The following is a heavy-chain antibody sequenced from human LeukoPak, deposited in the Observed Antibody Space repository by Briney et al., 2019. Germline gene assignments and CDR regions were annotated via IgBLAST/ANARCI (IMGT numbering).Heavy chain of an antibody. J-gene: IGHJ4*02. CDR1: GFTFSSYS. CDR3: AREGGSYYWFDY. V-gene: IGHV3-48*04. CDR2: ISSSSSSTI. D-gene: IGHD1-26*01. Sequence: GGSLRLSCAASGFTFSSYSMNWVRQAPGKGLEWVSYISSSSSSTIYYADSVKGRFTISRDNAKNSLYLQMNSLRAEDTAVYYCAREGGSYYWFDYWGQGTLVTVSS.